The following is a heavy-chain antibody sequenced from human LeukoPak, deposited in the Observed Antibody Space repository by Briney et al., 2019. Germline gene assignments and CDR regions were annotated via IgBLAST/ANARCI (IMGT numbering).Heavy chain of an antibody. CDR2: IYDSGGT. Sequence: SETLSLTCTVSGASIRSGDYYWSWIRQPPGKGLEWIGYIYDSGGTYYNPSLKSRITISVDTSENRFSLKLSSVTATDTAVYYCARDCSGGSCYGAFDIWGQGTMVTVSS. CDR3: ARDCSGGSCYGAFDI. D-gene: IGHD2-15*01. V-gene: IGHV4-30-4*01. J-gene: IGHJ3*02. CDR1: GASIRSGDYY.